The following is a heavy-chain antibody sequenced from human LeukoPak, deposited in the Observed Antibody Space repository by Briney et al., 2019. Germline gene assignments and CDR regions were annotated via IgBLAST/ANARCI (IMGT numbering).Heavy chain of an antibody. V-gene: IGHV3-20*01. J-gene: IGHJ3*02. CDR3: ARERGYSYKDAFEI. Sequence: RSGGSLRLSCAASGSTFADYGTSWVRQAPGKGLEWDSGINWNGGSTGYADSVKGRFTISRDNAKNSLYLQMNSLRAEDTALYHCARERGYSYKDAFEIWGQGTMVSVSS. CDR1: GSTFADYG. CDR2: INWNGGST. D-gene: IGHD5-18*01.